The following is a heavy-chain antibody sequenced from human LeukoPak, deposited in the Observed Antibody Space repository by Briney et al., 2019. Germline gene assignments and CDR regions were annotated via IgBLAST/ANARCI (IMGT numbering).Heavy chain of an antibody. J-gene: IGHJ4*02. CDR3: ARDGLIAPGY. V-gene: IGHV4-4*02. CDR1: GASISTNNW. Sequence: SETLFLTCAVAGASISTNNWWSWVRQPPGKGLEWIAEIYHSGSTNYNPSLKSRVSISVDKSKNQFSLKLSSVTAADTAVYYCARDGLIAPGYWGQGTLVIVSS. D-gene: IGHD3-16*01. CDR2: IYHSGST.